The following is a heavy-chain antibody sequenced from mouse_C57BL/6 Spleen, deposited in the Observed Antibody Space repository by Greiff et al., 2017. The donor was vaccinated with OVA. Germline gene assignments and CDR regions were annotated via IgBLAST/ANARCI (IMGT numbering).Heavy chain of an antibody. CDR3: ARGGDYDGYAMDY. CDR2: IYIGNGYT. CDR1: GYTFTSYG. Sequence: EVKLVESGAELVRPGSSVKMSCKTSGYTFTSYGINWVKQRPGQGLEWIGYIYIGNGYTEYNEKFKGKASLTSDTSSSTAYMQLSSLTSEDSAIDFCARGGDYDGYAMDYWGQGTSVTVSS. V-gene: IGHV1-58*01. J-gene: IGHJ4*01. D-gene: IGHD2-4*01.